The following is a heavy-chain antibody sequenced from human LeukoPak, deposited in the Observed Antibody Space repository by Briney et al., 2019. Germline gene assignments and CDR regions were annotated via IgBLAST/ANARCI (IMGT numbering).Heavy chain of an antibody. CDR1: GYTFTSYY. J-gene: IGHJ5*01. CDR2: INPSGGST. D-gene: IGHD1-26*01. V-gene: IGHV1-46*01. Sequence: ASVKVSCKASGYTFTSYYMHWVRQAPGQGLEWMGIINPSGGSTSYAQKFQGRVTMTRDMSTSTVYMELSSLRSEDTAVYYCARASGSYWWFDSWGQGTLVIVSS. CDR3: ARASGSYWWFDS.